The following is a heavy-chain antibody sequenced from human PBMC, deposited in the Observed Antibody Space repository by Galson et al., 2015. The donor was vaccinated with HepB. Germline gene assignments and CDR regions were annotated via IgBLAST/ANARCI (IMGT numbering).Heavy chain of an antibody. V-gene: IGHV6-1*01. Sequence: CAISGDSVSSNSAAWNWIRQSPSRGLEWLGRTYYRSKWYNDYAVSVKSRITTNPDTSKNQFSLQLNSVTPEDTAVYYCARESRIAVAGPLRGWGQGTLVTVSS. CDR2: TYYRSKWYN. CDR3: ARESRIAVAGPLRG. D-gene: IGHD6-19*01. J-gene: IGHJ4*02. CDR1: GDSVSSNSAA.